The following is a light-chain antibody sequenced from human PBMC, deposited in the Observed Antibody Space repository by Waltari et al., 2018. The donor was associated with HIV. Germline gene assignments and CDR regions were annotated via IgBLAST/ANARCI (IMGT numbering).Light chain of an antibody. J-gene: IGLJ3*02. V-gene: IGLV1-40*01. CDR3: QSHDRSLSGPWV. CDR2: SNI. Sequence: QSVLTQPPSVSGAPGQTVTISCDGSSSNIGAGYDVHWYKQVPGTSPKLVIYSNINRPSGVPDRFSASKSGTSASLASTGLQAEDEAHYYCQSHDRSLSGPWVFGGGTKLTVL. CDR1: SSNIGAGYD.